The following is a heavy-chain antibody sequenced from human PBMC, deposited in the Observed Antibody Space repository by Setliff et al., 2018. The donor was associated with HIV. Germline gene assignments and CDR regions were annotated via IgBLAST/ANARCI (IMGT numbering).Heavy chain of an antibody. CDR3: ARAGAYSYDSSGYLLFDY. D-gene: IGHD3-22*01. CDR2: ISSSGRTL. V-gene: IGHV3-48*03. J-gene: IGHJ4*02. CDR1: GFTFSSYE. Sequence: GESLKISCAASGFTFSSYEMNWVRQAPGKGLEWVSYISSSGRTLYYADSVKGRFTISRDNAKNSLYLQMNSLRAEDTAVYYCARAGAYSYDSSGYLLFDYWGQGTLVTVS.